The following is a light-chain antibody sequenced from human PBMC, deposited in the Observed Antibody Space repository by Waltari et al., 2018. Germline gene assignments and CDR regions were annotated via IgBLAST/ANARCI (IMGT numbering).Light chain of an antibody. CDR2: TAS. J-gene: IGKJ2*01. Sequence: TCRASQGISSRLAWYQQKPGKAPKLLIYTASTLQSGGPSRFSGSGSGTEFTLIITTLQPEDFATYFCLQAYSFPRTFGQGTKLEIK. V-gene: IGKV1-12*01. CDR1: QGISSR. CDR3: LQAYSFPRT.